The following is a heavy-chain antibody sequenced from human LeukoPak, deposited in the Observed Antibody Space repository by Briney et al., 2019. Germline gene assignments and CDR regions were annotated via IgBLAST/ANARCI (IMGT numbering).Heavy chain of an antibody. CDR3: ARDPYSGTYGNTYYYYMDV. J-gene: IGHJ6*03. CDR1: GFSFSSYN. V-gene: IGHV3-21*01. CDR2: ITTSSTYT. Sequence: GGSLRLSCEASGFSFSSYNMDWVRQTPGKGLEWISSITTSSTYTFYADSVKGRFTISRDNARNSLYLQMNSLRVEDTAVYYCARDPYSGTYGNTYYYYMDVWGRGTTVTISS. D-gene: IGHD1-26*01.